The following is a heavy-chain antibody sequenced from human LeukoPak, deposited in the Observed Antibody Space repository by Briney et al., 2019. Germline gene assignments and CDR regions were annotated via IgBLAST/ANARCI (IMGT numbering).Heavy chain of an antibody. V-gene: IGHV3-33*01. Sequence: GGSLRLSCAASRFTFSSYGMHWVRQAPGKGLEWVAVIWYDGSNKYYADSVKGRFTISRDNSKNTLYLQMNSLRAEDTAVYYCARDARITMVRGIHYFDYWGQGTLVTVSS. D-gene: IGHD3-10*01. CDR2: IWYDGSNK. J-gene: IGHJ4*02. CDR1: RFTFSSYG. CDR3: ARDARITMVRGIHYFDY.